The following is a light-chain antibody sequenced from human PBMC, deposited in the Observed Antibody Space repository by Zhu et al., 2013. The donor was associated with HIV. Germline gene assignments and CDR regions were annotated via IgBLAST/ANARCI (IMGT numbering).Light chain of an antibody. CDR1: HSISSTY. J-gene: IGKJ1*01. V-gene: IGKV3-20*01. CDR2: GAS. Sequence: VLTQSPGTLSLSPGERATLSCRASHSISSTYLAWYQHKPGQAPSLLIYGASYRATGIPDRFVGSGSGTDFTLTISRLEPEDSAVYYCQQYGNSPRTFGQGTKVEIK. CDR3: QQYGNSPRT.